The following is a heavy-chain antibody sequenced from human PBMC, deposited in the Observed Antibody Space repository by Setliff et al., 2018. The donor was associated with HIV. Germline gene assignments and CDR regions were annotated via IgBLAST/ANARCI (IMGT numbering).Heavy chain of an antibody. V-gene: IGHV3-11*04. CDR1: GFTFSDYY. CDR3: ARKGYYSDSSGYYPLPFDS. CDR2: ISSSGTTI. Sequence: GGSLRLSCAASGFTFSDYYMSWIRQAPGKGLEWVSYISSSGTTINYADSVKGRFTISRDNAKNSLYLQMNSLRAEDTAVYYCARKGYYSDSSGYYPLPFDSWGQGTLVTVSS. D-gene: IGHD3-22*01. J-gene: IGHJ4*02.